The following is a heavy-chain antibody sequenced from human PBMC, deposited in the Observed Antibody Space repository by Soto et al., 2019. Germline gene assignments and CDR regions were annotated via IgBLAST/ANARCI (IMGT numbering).Heavy chain of an antibody. V-gene: IGHV4-30-2*01. D-gene: IGHD2-2*01. CDR3: ASSHAGAHITAAVH. J-gene: IGHJ4*02. Sequence: QLQLQESGSGLVKPSQTLSLTCAVSGGSISSGGYSWSWIRQPPGKGLEWIGYIYHSGSTYYNPSLKSRVTISVDRSKTQFSLKLSSVTAADTAVYYCASSHAGAHITAAVHWGQGTLVTVSS. CDR2: IYHSGST. CDR1: GGSISSGGYS.